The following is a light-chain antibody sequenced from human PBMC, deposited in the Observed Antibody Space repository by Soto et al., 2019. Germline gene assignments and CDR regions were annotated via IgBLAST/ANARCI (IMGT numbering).Light chain of an antibody. CDR3: QQGNSFPLT. J-gene: IGKJ3*01. Sequence: DIQMTQSPSSLSASVGDRVNISCRASQDIGSRLAWYQQKPAKAPKILIYAAASLHSGVPSRFSATFSGTDFTLTINSLQPEDLATYFCQQGNSFPLTFGPGTKVDLK. CDR2: AAA. V-gene: IGKV1-12*01. CDR1: QDIGSR.